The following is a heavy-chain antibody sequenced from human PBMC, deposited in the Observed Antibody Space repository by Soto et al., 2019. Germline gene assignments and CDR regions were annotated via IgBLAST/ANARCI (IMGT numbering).Heavy chain of an antibody. D-gene: IGHD3-3*01. V-gene: IGHV3-21*01. Sequence: GGSLRLSCAASGFTFSSYSMNWVRQAPGKGLEWVSSISSSSSYIYYADSVKGRFTISRDNAKNSLYLQMNSLRAEDTAVYYCARDGRNKQAAMSGYYWGFWNRTIYYYYYYMDVWGKGTTVTVSS. CDR1: GFTFSSYS. J-gene: IGHJ6*03. CDR2: ISSSSSYI. CDR3: ARDGRNKQAAMSGYYWGFWNRTIYYYYYYMDV.